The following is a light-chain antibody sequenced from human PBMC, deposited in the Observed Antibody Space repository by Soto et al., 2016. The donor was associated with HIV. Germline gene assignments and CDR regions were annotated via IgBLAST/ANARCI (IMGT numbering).Light chain of an antibody. CDR2: GKN. Sequence: SSELTQDPAVSVALGQTVRITCQGDSLRNSYANWYHQKPGQAPILLIYGKNNRPSGIPDRFSGSSSGNIVSLTISGAQAEDEADYYCNSHDSTTNHVVFGGRTKLTVL. CDR3: NSHDSTTNHVV. J-gene: IGLJ2*01. CDR1: SLRNSY. V-gene: IGLV3-19*01.